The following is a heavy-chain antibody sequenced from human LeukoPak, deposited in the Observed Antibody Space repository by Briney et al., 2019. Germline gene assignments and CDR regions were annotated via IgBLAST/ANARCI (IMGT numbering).Heavy chain of an antibody. CDR2: IYHSGST. J-gene: IGHJ4*02. CDR3: AMDNSGYYYVDY. V-gene: IGHV4-38-2*02. Sequence: SETLSLTCTVSGYSISSGYYWGWIRQPPGKGLEWIGSIYHSGSTYYNPSLKSRVTISVDTSKNQFSLKLNSVTAADTAVYYCAMDNSGYYYVDYWGQGTLVTVSS. CDR1: GYSISSGYY. D-gene: IGHD3-22*01.